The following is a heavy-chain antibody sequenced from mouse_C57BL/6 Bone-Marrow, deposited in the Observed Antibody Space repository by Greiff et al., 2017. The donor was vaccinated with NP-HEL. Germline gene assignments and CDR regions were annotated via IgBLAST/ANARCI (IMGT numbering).Heavy chain of an antibody. CDR1: GFTFSSYG. J-gene: IGHJ2*01. CDR2: ISSGGSYT. CDR3: ARGNYYGSSPYFDY. Sequence: EVMLVESGGDLVKPGGSLKLSCAASGFTFSSYGMSWVRQTPDKRLEWVATISSGGSYTYYPDSVKGRFTISRDNAKNTLYLQMSSLKSEDTAMYYCARGNYYGSSPYFDYWGQGTTLTVSS. V-gene: IGHV5-6*01. D-gene: IGHD1-1*01.